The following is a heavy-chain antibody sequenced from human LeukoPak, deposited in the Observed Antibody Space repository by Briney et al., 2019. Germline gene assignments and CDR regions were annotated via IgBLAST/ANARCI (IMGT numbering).Heavy chain of an antibody. CDR2: IKQDGSEK. Sequence: GGSLRLSCAASGFTFSSYWMSWVRQAPGKGLEWVANIKQDGSEKYYVDSVKGRFTISRDNAKNSLYPQMNSLRAEDTAVYYCAREFSGSNYGFPFDYWGQGTLVTVSS. CDR3: AREFSGSNYGFPFDY. D-gene: IGHD1-26*01. CDR1: GFTFSSYW. J-gene: IGHJ4*02. V-gene: IGHV3-7*01.